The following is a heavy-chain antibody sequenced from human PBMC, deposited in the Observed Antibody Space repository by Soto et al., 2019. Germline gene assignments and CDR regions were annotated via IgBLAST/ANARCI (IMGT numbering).Heavy chain of an antibody. D-gene: IGHD6-6*01. V-gene: IGHV5-51*01. CDR2: IYPGDSDT. J-gene: IGHJ6*02. CDR3: AGSSIAARASYYYYGMDV. CDR1: GYSSTSYW. Sequence: GESLKISCKGSGYSSTSYWIGWVRQMPGKGLEWMGIIYPGDSDTRYSPSFQGQVTISADKSISTAYLQWSSLKASDTAMYYCAGSSIAARASYYYYGMDVWGQGTTVTVSS.